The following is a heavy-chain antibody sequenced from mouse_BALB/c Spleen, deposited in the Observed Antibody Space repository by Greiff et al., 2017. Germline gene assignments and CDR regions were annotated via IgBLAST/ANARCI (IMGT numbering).Heavy chain of an antibody. D-gene: IGHD1-1*01. CDR3: TRDEERYYFDY. CDR2: ISSGGSYT. J-gene: IGHJ2*01. V-gene: IGHV5-6-4*01. CDR1: GFTFSSYT. Sequence: EVQVVESGGGLVKPGGSLKLSCAASGFTFSSYTMSWVRQTPEKRLEWVATISSGGSYTYYPDSVKGRFTISRDNAKNTLYLQMSSLKSEDTAMYYCTRDEERYYFDYWGQGTTLTVSS.